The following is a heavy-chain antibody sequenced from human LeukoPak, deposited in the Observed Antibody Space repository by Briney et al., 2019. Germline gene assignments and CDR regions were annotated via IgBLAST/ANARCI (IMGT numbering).Heavy chain of an antibody. CDR3: AGARGWWFSS. J-gene: IGHJ5*01. CDR1: GFTFRTYW. CDR2: IEQDGSER. D-gene: IGHD2-15*01. Sequence: GASLRLSCAASGFTFRTYWMAWVRQAPGKGLEWVATIEQDGSERYYADSVKGRFTISRNNAKNSLYVQMNSLRGEDTAVYYCAGARGWWFSSWGQGTLVTVSS. V-gene: IGHV3-7*01.